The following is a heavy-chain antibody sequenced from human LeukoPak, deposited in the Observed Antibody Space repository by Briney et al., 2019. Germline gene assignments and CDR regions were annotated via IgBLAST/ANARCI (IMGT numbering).Heavy chain of an antibody. Sequence: GASVKVSCKASGYTFTSYGISWVRQAPGQGLEWMGWISAYNGNTNYAQKLQGRVTMTTDTSTSTAYMELSSLRSEDTAVYYCARARTSYYYGSGSWLSRYYYYYMDVWGKGTTVTVSS. CDR1: GYTFTSYG. J-gene: IGHJ6*03. D-gene: IGHD3-10*01. V-gene: IGHV1-18*01. CDR2: ISAYNGNT. CDR3: ARARTSYYYGSGSWLSRYYYYYMDV.